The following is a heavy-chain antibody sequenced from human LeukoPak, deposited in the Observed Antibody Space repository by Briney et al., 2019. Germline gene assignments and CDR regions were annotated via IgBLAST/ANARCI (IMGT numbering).Heavy chain of an antibody. CDR1: GYTFTGYY. D-gene: IGHD4-17*01. CDR3: ARDRTTVTPGYYGMDA. Sequence: ASVTVSCKASGYTFTGYYMHGVRQAPGQGLEWMGWINPITVVTNYAQKFQGRVTLTRDTSIITASMHLTRLRSDDTAVYYCARDRTTVTPGYYGMDAWGQGTRVTVSS. CDR2: INPITVVT. V-gene: IGHV1-2*02. J-gene: IGHJ6*02.